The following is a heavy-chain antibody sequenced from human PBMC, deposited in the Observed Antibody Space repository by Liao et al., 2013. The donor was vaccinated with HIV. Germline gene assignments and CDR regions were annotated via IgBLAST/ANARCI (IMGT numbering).Heavy chain of an antibody. Sequence: QVQLQESGPGLVKPSQTLSLTCTVSGGSISSGDYYWGWIRQPPGKGLEWIGRMYNLGSTTYNPSLKGRLTISVDTSKNQFSLKVTSVTAADTAVYYCARGYAYWYFDLWGHGTHVTVSS. CDR2: MYNLGST. D-gene: IGHD5-12*01. CDR1: GGSISSGDYY. J-gene: IGHJ2*01. V-gene: IGHV4-39*07. CDR3: ARGYAYWYFDL.